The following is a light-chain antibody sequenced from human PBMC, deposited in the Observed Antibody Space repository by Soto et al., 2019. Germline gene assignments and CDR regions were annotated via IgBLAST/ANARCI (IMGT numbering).Light chain of an antibody. CDR1: QSISSW. Sequence: DLQMTQSPSTLSASVGDRVTITCRASQSISSWLAWYKQTPGKAPKLLIYKASSLESGVPSTFSGSGSGTEFTLTISSLQPDDFATYYCQQYNTYPSTFGQGTKLDIK. V-gene: IGKV1-5*03. CDR2: KAS. J-gene: IGKJ2*01. CDR3: QQYNTYPST.